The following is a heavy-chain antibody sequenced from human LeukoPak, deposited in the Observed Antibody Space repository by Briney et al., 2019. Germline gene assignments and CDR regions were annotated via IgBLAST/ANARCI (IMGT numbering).Heavy chain of an antibody. Sequence: VASVKVSCKASGYTFTGYYMHWVRQAPGQGLEWMGWINPNSGGTNYAQKFQGRVTMTRDTSISTAYMELSRLRSDDTAVYYCARDPDYYDSSGYYYWGQGTLVTVSS. D-gene: IGHD3-22*01. CDR1: GYTFTGYY. V-gene: IGHV1-2*02. J-gene: IGHJ4*02. CDR2: INPNSGGT. CDR3: ARDPDYYDSSGYYY.